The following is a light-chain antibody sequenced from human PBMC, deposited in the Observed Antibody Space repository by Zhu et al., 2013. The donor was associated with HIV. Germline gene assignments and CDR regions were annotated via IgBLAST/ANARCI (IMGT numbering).Light chain of an antibody. CDR1: QSVSIN. J-gene: IGKJ4*01. Sequence: EVVMTQSPATLSVLIGGSATLSCRASQSVSINVAWYQQRPGQAPRLLIYGASNRATDTPDRFRGSGSGTDFTLAISSLKSEDFAVYYCQQRSNWPLTFGGGTNVRDQT. CDR3: QQRSNWPLT. CDR2: GAS. V-gene: IGKV3-15*01.